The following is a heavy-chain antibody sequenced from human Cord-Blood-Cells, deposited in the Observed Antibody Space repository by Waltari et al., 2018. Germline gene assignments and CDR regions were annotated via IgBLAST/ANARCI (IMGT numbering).Heavy chain of an antibody. D-gene: IGHD5-12*01. V-gene: IGHV4-39*01. Sequence: QLQLQESGPGLVKPSETLSLTCTVSGGSISSSSYYWGWIRQPPGKGLEWIGSIYYSGSTYYNPSLKSRVTISVDTAKNQFSLKLSSVTAADTAVYYCARQRGYDYYYYYYYMDVWGKGTTVTVSS. CDR1: GGSISSSSYY. J-gene: IGHJ6*03. CDR2: IYYSGST. CDR3: ARQRGYDYYYYYYYMDV.